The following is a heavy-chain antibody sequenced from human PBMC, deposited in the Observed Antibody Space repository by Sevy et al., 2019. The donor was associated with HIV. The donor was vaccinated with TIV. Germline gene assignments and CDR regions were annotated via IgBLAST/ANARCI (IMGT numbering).Heavy chain of an antibody. Sequence: GGSLRLSCSGSGFSFSNSAMNWVRQTPGKGLKYVSAISSDGVSTYYTDSVRGRFTISRDNSKNTLYLQMSSLRVEDTAVYYCVKDPDYNFWRGDYGMDVWGQETTVTVSS. CDR2: ISSDGVST. V-gene: IGHV3-64D*06. CDR1: GFSFSNSA. D-gene: IGHD3-3*01. CDR3: VKDPDYNFWRGDYGMDV. J-gene: IGHJ6*02.